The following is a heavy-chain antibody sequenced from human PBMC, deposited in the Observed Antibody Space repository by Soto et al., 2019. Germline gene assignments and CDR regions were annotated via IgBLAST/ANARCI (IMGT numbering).Heavy chain of an antibody. V-gene: IGHV3-21*01. CDR3: ARIVGSGYYGLDY. CDR1: GFTFCSFS. CDR2: MSSSSNYI. Sequence: PCGSPRLSCAAAGFTFCSFSTNCVGQARGTGQEWVSTMSSSSNYIYDAETGKGRFTISRDNAKNSLYLQMNSLRAEDTAVYYCARIVGSGYYGLDYWGQGP. D-gene: IGHD3-22*01. J-gene: IGHJ4*02.